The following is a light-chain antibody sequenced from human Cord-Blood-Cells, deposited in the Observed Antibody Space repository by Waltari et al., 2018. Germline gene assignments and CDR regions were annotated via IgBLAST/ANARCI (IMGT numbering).Light chain of an antibody. J-gene: IGKJ4*01. Sequence: DIQMTQSPSSLSASVGDRVTITCRASQSISSYLNLYQQKPGKAPKLLIYAASGLQSGVPSRFSGSGSRTDFTTPISSLQPDDFATYYGQQSYSTPTFGGGTKVEIK. CDR1: QSISSY. V-gene: IGKV1-39*01. CDR2: AAS. CDR3: QQSYSTPT.